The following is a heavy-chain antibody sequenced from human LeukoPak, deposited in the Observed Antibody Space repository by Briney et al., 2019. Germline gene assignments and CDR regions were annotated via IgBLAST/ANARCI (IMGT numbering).Heavy chain of an antibody. D-gene: IGHD3-3*01. J-gene: IGHJ4*02. CDR2: IKQDGSEK. CDR3: ARLGIHELTISPFDY. Sequence: PGGSLRLSCAASGFTFSSYWMSWVRQAPGKGLEWVANIKQDGSEKYYVDSVKGRFTISRDNAKNSLYLQMNSLRAEDTAVYYCARLGIHELTISPFDYWGQGTLVTVSS. CDR1: GFTFSSYW. V-gene: IGHV3-7*01.